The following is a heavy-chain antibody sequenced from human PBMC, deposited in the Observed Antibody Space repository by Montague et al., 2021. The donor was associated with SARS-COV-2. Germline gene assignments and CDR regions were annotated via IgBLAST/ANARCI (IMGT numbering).Heavy chain of an antibody. D-gene: IGHD6-19*01. CDR1: GFTLSRYA. CDR2: ISSDGSNK. CDR3: AGAGVQDNGWYLSYFDH. V-gene: IGHV3-30*04. J-gene: IGHJ4*03. Sequence: SLRLSCAASGFTLSRYAMHWVRQAPGKGLEWVAVISSDGSNKYFPDSVRGRFTISRDRSLNTVFLQMNTLRPEDTAVYYCAGAGVQDNGWYLSYFDHWGQGTLVTVSS.